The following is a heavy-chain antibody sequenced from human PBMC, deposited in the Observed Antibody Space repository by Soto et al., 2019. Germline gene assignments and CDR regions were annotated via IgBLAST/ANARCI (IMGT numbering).Heavy chain of an antibody. D-gene: IGHD3-10*01. J-gene: IGHJ6*03. Sequence: SETLSLTCAVYGGSFSGYYWSWIRQPPWKGLEWIGEINHSGSTNYNPSLKSRVTISVDTSKNQFSLKLSSVTAADTAVYYCGRVRGWGIYSYPPPYYYHNRHVWGKGT. CDR2: INHSGST. CDR3: GRVRGWGIYSYPPPYYYHNRHV. CDR1: GGSFSGYY. V-gene: IGHV4-34*01.